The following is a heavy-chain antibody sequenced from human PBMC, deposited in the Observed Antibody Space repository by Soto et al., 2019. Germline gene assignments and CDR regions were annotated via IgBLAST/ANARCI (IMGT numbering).Heavy chain of an antibody. Sequence: SLILSFTFAGFTSDDYDYALTWVRQAPGKGLQWLGLIRGSTYGGTTEYAASVKGRFTISRDDSKGITYLQMNSLKTEDTAVYYCSRDGEFYGLDVWGQGTTVTVYS. V-gene: IGHV3-49*04. CDR1: GFTSDDYDYA. CDR3: SRDGEFYGLDV. D-gene: IGHD3-3*01. CDR2: IRGSTYGGTT. J-gene: IGHJ6*02.